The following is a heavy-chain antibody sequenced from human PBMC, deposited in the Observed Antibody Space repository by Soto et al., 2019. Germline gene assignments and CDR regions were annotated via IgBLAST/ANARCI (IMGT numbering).Heavy chain of an antibody. D-gene: IGHD3-22*01. J-gene: IGHJ3*02. V-gene: IGHV1-8*01. Sequence: ASVKVSCKASGYTFTSYDINWVRQATGQGLEWMGWMNPNSGNTDYAQKFQGRVTMTTDTSISTAYMELRSLRSEDTAVYYCARDREYFYYDSSGHDAFDIWGQGTMVTVSS. CDR1: GYTFTSYD. CDR3: ARDREYFYYDSSGHDAFDI. CDR2: MNPNSGNT.